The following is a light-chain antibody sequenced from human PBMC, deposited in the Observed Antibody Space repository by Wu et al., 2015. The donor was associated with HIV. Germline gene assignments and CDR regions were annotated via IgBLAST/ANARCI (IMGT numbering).Light chain of an antibody. CDR3: QQYGTSPYT. Sequence: EIVLTQSPDTLSLSPGEGVTLSCRASQSVSSGYLAWYQHKPGQSPRLLIYAASSRATGIPDRFTGSGSGTDFALTISRLEPEDFAVYYCQQYGTSPYTFGQGTKLEIK. J-gene: IGKJ2*01. V-gene: IGKV3-20*01. CDR2: AAS. CDR1: QSVSSGY.